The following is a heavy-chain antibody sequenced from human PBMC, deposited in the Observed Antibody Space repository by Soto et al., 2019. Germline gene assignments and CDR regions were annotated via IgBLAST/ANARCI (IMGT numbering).Heavy chain of an antibody. CDR2: IYYSGST. CDR3: ARGIEYCSGGSCYSDWFDP. V-gene: IGHV4-31*03. J-gene: IGHJ5*02. Sequence: SETLSLTCTVSGGSISSGGYYWSWIRQHPGKGLEWIGYIYYSGSTYYKPSLKSRVTISVDTSKNQFSLKLSSVTAADTAVYYCARGIEYCSGGSCYSDWFDPWGQGTLVTVSS. D-gene: IGHD2-15*01. CDR1: GGSISSGGYY.